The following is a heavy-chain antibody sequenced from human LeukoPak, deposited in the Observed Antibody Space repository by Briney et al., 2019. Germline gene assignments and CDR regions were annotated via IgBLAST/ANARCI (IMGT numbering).Heavy chain of an antibody. CDR3: ARQRRYCSGDNCNQRTFDY. D-gene: IGHD2-15*01. CDR1: GFIFSSYW. V-gene: IGHV3-7*01. CDR2: IRQGGSDK. J-gene: IGHJ4*02. Sequence: GGSLRLSCAASGFIFSSYWMTWVRQAPGKGLEWVANIRQGGSDKYYVDSVKGRFTISRDNAKNSLYLQMNSLRAEDTAVYYCARQRRYCSGDNCNQRTFDYWGQGTLVTVSS.